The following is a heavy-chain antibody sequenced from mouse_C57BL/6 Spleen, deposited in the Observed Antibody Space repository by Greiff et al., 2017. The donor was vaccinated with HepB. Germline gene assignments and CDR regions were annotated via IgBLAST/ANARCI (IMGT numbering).Heavy chain of an antibody. CDR1: GFTFSNYW. Sequence: DVMLVESGGGLVQPGGSMKLSCVASGFTFSNYWMNWVRQSPEKGLEWVAQIRLKSDNYATHYAESVKGRFTISRDDSKSSVYLQMNNLRAEDTGIYYCTATVAAYYFDYWGQGTTLTVSS. J-gene: IGHJ2*01. D-gene: IGHD1-1*01. CDR3: TATVAAYYFDY. V-gene: IGHV6-3*01. CDR2: IRLKSDNYAT.